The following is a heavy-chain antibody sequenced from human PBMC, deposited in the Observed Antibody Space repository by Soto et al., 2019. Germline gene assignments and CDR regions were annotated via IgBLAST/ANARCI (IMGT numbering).Heavy chain of an antibody. V-gene: IGHV3-23*01. CDR3: ANGGTYLDY. D-gene: IGHD1-1*01. CDR2: MSGSGDTT. CDR1: GFTFTNYA. Sequence: HPGGSLRLSCAASGFTFTNYAMTWVRQAPGKGLEWVSVMSGSGDTTYYADSVKGRFTISRDNSKNTLYLQMSSLRAEDTAVYYCANGGTYLDYWGQGTLVTVSS. J-gene: IGHJ4*02.